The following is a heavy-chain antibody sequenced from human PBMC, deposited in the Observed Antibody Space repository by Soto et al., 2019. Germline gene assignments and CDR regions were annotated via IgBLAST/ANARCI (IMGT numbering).Heavy chain of an antibody. CDR1: GFTFSSYW. Sequence: PGGSLRLSCAASGFTFSSYWMHWVRQAPGKGLVWGSRMNTDGRKTHYADSVKGRFTISRDNAKNTLYLQMNSLRVEDSAVYYCAKDHSGSNSIDSWGLGTLVTVSS. CDR2: MNTDGRKT. CDR3: AKDHSGSNSIDS. D-gene: IGHD4-4*01. V-gene: IGHV3-74*01. J-gene: IGHJ4*02.